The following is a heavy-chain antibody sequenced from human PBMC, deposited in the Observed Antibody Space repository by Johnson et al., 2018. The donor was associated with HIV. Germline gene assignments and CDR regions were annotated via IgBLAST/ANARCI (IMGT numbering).Heavy chain of an antibody. CDR3: AKANSGSYLGHDAFDI. V-gene: IGHV3-30*04. J-gene: IGHJ3*02. D-gene: IGHD1-26*01. CDR2: ISYDGSNK. Sequence: QVQLVESGGGLVQPGGSLRLSCAASGFTFSSYAMHWVRQAPGKGLEWVAVISYDGSNKYYADSVKGRFTISRDNSKNSLYLQMNSLRTEDTALYYCAKANSGSYLGHDAFDIWGQGTMVTVSS. CDR1: GFTFSSYA.